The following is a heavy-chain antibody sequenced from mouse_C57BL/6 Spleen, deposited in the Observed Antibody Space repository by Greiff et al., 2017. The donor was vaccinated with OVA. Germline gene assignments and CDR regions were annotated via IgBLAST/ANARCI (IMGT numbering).Heavy chain of an antibody. CDR2: IRSKSSNYAT. CDR3: VRDYYYGSSYVYGDV. V-gene: IGHV10-3*01. D-gene: IGHD1-1*01. Sequence: EVHLVESGGGLVQPKGSLKLSCAASGFTFNTYAMHWVRQAPGKGLEWVARIRSKSSNYATYYADSVKDRFTISRDDSQSMLYLQMNNLKTEDTAIYYGVRDYYYGSSYVYGDVWGTGTTVTVSS. CDR1: GFTFNTYA. J-gene: IGHJ1*03.